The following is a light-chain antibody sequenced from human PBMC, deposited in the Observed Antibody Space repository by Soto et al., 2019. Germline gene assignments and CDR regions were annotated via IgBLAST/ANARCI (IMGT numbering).Light chain of an antibody. CDR2: DVT. Sequence: EIVLTQSPATLSLSPGERVTLSCRTSQRVSKYFAWYQQKPGRAPRLLNYDVTSRATGIPAWFIRSGSGPDFSLTLSCLAPKGFAIYYGQQRSIWPFTYGQCPRLEIK. CDR1: QRVSKY. V-gene: IGKV3-11*01. CDR3: QQRSIWPFT. J-gene: IGKJ5*01.